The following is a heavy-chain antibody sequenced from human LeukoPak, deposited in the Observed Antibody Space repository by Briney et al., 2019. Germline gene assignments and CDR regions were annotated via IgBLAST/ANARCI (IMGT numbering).Heavy chain of an antibody. CDR2: IYPSGGT. Sequence: SETLSLTCTVSGGSISSYYWSWIRQPAGKGLEWIGRIYPSGGTNYNPSLKSRVTISVDKSKNQFSLNLSSVTAADTAVYYCASSMGSSSRFDYWGQGTLVTVSS. CDR3: ASSMGSSSRFDY. V-gene: IGHV4-4*07. D-gene: IGHD6-6*01. CDR1: GGSISSYY. J-gene: IGHJ4*02.